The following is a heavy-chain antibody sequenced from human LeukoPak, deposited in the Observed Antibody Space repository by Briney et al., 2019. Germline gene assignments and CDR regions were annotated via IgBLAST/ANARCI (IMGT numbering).Heavy chain of an antibody. D-gene: IGHD2-15*01. V-gene: IGHV3-23*01. CDR2: ISGSGGST. CDR3: AKAGAVVVVAAKYFDY. CDR1: GFTVSSNY. Sequence: GSLRLSCAASGFTVSSNYMSWVRQAPGKGLEWVSAISGSGGSTYYADSVKGRFTISRDNSKNTLYLQMNSLRAEDTAVYYCAKAGAVVVVAAKYFDYWGQGTLVTVSS. J-gene: IGHJ4*02.